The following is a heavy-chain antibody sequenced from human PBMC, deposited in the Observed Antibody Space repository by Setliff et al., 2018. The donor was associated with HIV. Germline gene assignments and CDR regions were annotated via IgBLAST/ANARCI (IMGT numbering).Heavy chain of an antibody. CDR2: INAGNDNT. D-gene: IGHD1-26*01. V-gene: IGHV1-3*01. Sequence: ASVKVSCKASGYTLTNYAMHWVRQAPGQRLEWMGCINAGNDNTKYSQNFQGRVTITKDTSASTVYMELSSLRSEDTALYYRTRVMGATTGFHDYWGQGTLVTVSS. CDR3: TRVMGATTGFHDY. J-gene: IGHJ4*02. CDR1: GYTLTNYA.